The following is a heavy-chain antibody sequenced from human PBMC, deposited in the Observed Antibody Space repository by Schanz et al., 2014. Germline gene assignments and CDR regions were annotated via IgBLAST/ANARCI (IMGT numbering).Heavy chain of an antibody. Sequence: VFLAESGGGVVQPGGSLRLSCAASGFTFTTYAMTWVRQAPGKGLEWVSNISPTGSSTYYADSVKGRFTISRDNSKNTLYLQMNSLIAEDTAVYYCAKCIGWYGRCAFDIWGQGTMVTVSS. D-gene: IGHD6-19*01. J-gene: IGHJ3*02. CDR3: AKCIGWYGRCAFDI. CDR1: GFTFTTYA. CDR2: ISPTGSST. V-gene: IGHV3-23*04.